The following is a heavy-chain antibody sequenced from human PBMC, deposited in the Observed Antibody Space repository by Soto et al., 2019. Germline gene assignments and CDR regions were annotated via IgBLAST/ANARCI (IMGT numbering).Heavy chain of an antibody. CDR2: IWYDGSNK. CDR3: ARSGTPMYSSRRYYFDY. J-gene: IGHJ4*02. V-gene: IGHV3-33*01. Sequence: GGSLRLSCAASGFTFSSYGMHWVRQAPGKGLEWVAVIWYDGSNKYYADSVKDRFTISRDNSKNTLYLQMNSLRAEDTAVYYCARSGTPMYSSRRYYFDYWGQGTLVTVSS. CDR1: GFTFSSYG. D-gene: IGHD6-13*01.